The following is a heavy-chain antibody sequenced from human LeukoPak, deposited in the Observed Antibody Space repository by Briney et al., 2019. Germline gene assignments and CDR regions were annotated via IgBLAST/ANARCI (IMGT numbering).Heavy chain of an antibody. J-gene: IGHJ4*02. CDR2: ISSSGSSI. CDR3: ARSAQWELPDY. Sequence: PGGSLRLSCAAPGFTFSDYYMSWIRQAPGKGLEWISYISSSGSSIQYADSVRGRFTISRDNAKTSLYLQMNSLRAEDTSVYYCARSAQWELPDYWGQGTLVTVSS. D-gene: IGHD1-26*01. CDR1: GFTFSDYY. V-gene: IGHV3-11*04.